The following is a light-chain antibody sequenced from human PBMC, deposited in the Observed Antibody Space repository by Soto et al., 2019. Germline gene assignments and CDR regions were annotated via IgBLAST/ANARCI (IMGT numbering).Light chain of an antibody. CDR3: RQYDNLPPFT. CDR1: QDIGHF. Sequence: DIQMTQSPSSLSSSVGDRVTITCQASQDIGHFLNLYQQKQGNAPKLLLYYASNLGTAVPSRFSGSGSGTAFTTSISSLQPEDIATYYCRQYDNLPPFTFGPGTKVDIK. J-gene: IGKJ3*01. V-gene: IGKV1-33*01. CDR2: YAS.